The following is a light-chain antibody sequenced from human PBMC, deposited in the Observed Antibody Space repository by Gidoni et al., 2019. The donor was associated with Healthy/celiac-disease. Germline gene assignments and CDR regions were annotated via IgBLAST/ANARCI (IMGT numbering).Light chain of an antibody. V-gene: IGLV1-47*01. CDR2: RNN. CDR1: SSNIGSNY. J-gene: IGLJ3*02. Sequence: GQRVTISCSGSSSNIGSNYVYWYQQLPGTAPKLLIYRNNQRPSGVPDRFSGSKSGTSASLAISGLRSEDEADYYCAAWDDSLSGWVFGGGTKLTVL. CDR3: AAWDDSLSGWV.